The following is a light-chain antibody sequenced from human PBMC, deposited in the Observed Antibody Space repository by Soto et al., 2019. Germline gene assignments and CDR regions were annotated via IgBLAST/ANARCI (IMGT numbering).Light chain of an antibody. CDR2: STN. V-gene: IGLV8-61*01. Sequence: QAVVTQEPSFSVSPGGTVTLTCGLSSGSVSTNYYPSWYQQTPGQAPRTLIYSTNTRSSGVPDRFSGSILGNKAALTITGAQADYESDYYCVLYMGSGIWVFGGGTKVTVL. J-gene: IGLJ3*02. CDR1: SGSVSTNYY. CDR3: VLYMGSGIWV.